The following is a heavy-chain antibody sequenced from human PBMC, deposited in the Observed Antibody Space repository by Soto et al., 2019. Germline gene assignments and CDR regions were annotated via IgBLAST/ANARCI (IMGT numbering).Heavy chain of an antibody. Sequence: QLQLQESGPGLVKPSETLSLTCTVSGGSISSSSYYWGWIRQPPGKGLEWIGSIYYSGSTYYNPSLKSRVTISVDTSKNQFSLKLSSVTAADTAVYYCARHRTTVVTLFDYWGQGTLVTVSS. CDR2: IYYSGST. J-gene: IGHJ4*02. CDR3: ARHRTTVVTLFDY. V-gene: IGHV4-39*01. CDR1: GGSISSSSYY. D-gene: IGHD4-17*01.